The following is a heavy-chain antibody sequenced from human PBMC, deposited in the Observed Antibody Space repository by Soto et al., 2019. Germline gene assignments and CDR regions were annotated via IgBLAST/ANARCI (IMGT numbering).Heavy chain of an antibody. CDR3: AIPGSWYGGRSYYGMDV. D-gene: IGHD2-15*01. CDR1: GYSFTSYW. V-gene: IGHV5-10-1*01. Sequence: GESLKISCKGSGYSFTSYWISWVRQMPGKGLEWMGRIDPSDSYTNYSPSSQGHVTISADKSISTAYLQWSSLKASDTAMYYCAIPGSWYGGRSYYGMDVWGQGTTVTVSS. CDR2: IDPSDSYT. J-gene: IGHJ6*02.